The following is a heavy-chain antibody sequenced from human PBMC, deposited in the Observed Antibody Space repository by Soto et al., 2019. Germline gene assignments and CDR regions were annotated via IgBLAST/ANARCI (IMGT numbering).Heavy chain of an antibody. CDR1: GFTFSSYA. V-gene: IGHV3-23*01. D-gene: IGHD6-13*01. J-gene: IGHJ5*02. CDR3: AKDGGYSSSWYYLYNWFDP. CDR2: ISGSGGST. Sequence: GGSKRVSCTASGFTFSSYAMSWVRQNTGKGLEWVSAISGSGGSTYYADSVKGRFTISRDNSKNTLYLQMNSLRAEDTAVYYCAKDGGYSSSWYYLYNWFDPWGQGTLVTVSS.